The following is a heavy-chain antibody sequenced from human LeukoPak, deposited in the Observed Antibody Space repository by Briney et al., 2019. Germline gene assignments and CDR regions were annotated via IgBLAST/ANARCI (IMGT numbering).Heavy chain of an antibody. CDR2: IHYSRST. V-gene: IGHV4-59*08. CDR3: ARHRIVAAVGAFDY. Sequence: PSETLSLTCTVSGGSISSYYWSWLRQPPGKGLEWIGFIHYSRSTNYNPSLKSRVTMSVDTSRNQFSLKLSSVTAADTAVYYCARHRIVAAVGAFDYWGQGTLVTVSS. J-gene: IGHJ4*02. CDR1: GGSISSYY. D-gene: IGHD6-13*01.